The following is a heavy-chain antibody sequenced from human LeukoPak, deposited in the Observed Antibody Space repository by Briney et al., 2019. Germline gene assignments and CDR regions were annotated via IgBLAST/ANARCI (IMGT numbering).Heavy chain of an antibody. CDR2: IIPILGIA. CDR3: ARDVSCSGGSCQTDWFDP. J-gene: IGHJ5*02. V-gene: IGHV1-69*10. Sequence: SVKVSCKASGGTFSSYTISWVRQAPGQGLEWMGRIIPILGIANYAQKFQGRVTITADKSTSTAYMELSSLRSEDTAVYYCARDVSCSGGSCQTDWFDPWGQGTLVTVSS. D-gene: IGHD2-15*01. CDR1: GGTFSSYT.